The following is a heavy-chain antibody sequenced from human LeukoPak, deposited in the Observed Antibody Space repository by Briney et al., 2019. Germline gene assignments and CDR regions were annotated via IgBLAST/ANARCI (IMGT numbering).Heavy chain of an antibody. CDR3: ARSAAGTEFWFDP. J-gene: IGHJ5*02. Sequence: GASVKVSCKASGYTFTGYYMYWVRQAPGQGLEWMGWINPNSGGTNYAQKFQGRVTMTRDTSISTAYMELSRLRSDDTAVYYCARSAAGTEFWFDPWGQGTLVTVSS. V-gene: IGHV1-2*02. CDR1: GYTFTGYY. D-gene: IGHD6-13*01. CDR2: INPNSGGT.